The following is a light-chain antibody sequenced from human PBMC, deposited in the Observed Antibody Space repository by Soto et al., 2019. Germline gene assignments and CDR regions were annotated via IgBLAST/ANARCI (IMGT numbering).Light chain of an antibody. CDR1: SGHSSYA. CDR3: QTWGTGIHYV. CDR2: LNSDGSH. J-gene: IGLJ1*01. Sequence: QAVVTQSPSASASLGASVKLTCTLSSGHSSYAIAWHQQQPEKGPRYLMKLNSDGSHSKGDGIPDRFSGSSSGAERYLTISSLQSEEEADYYCQTWGTGIHYVFGTGTKLTVL. V-gene: IGLV4-69*01.